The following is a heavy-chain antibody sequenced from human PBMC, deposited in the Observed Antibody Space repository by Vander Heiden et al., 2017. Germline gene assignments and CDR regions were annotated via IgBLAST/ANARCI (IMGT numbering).Heavy chain of an antibody. V-gene: IGHV4-31*03. J-gene: IGHJ4*02. CDR3: ARHYSDSGSYRAGFDY. CDR2: ISYSGNT. Sequence: QVQLQESGPGLVQPSQTLSLTCTVSGASISSGGYFWSWIRQHPGKGLEWIGYISYSGNTYYNSSLQSRVSISLNTAENQFSLRLSSVTAADTAVYYCARHYSDSGSYRAGFDYWGQGTLVTVSS. CDR1: GASISSGGYF. D-gene: IGHD3-10*01.